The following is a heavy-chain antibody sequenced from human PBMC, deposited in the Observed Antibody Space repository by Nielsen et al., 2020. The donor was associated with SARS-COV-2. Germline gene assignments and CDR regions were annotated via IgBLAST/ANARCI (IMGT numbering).Heavy chain of an antibody. Sequence: GRSLRLSCAASGFTFSSYGMHWVRQAPGKGLEWVAVIWYDGSNKYYADSVKGRFTISRDNSKNTLYLQMNSLRAEDTAVYYCARVGIRGDDAFDIWGQGTMVTVSS. CDR3: ARVGIRGDDAFDI. V-gene: IGHV3-33*01. CDR2: IWYDGSNK. D-gene: IGHD1-14*01. J-gene: IGHJ3*02. CDR1: GFTFSSYG.